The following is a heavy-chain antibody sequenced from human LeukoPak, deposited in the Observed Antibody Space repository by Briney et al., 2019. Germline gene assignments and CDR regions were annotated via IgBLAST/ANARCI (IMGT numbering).Heavy chain of an antibody. D-gene: IGHD1-20*01. J-gene: IGHJ4*02. V-gene: IGHV4-4*07. CDR3: ARIVITGSFTAFDY. Sequence: SETLSLTCTVSGGSTSSYYWSWIRQPAGKGLEWIGRIYTSGSTNYNPSLKSRITMSVDTSKNQFSLKLSSVTAADTAVYYCARIVITGSFTAFDYWGQGTLVTVSS. CDR2: IYTSGST. CDR1: GGSTSSYY.